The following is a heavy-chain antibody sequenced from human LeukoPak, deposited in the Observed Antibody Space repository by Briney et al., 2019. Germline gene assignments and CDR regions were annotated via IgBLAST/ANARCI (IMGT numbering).Heavy chain of an antibody. CDR1: GGTFSSYA. CDR3: ARESGGYGDYRLHYYYYYYMDV. Sequence: SVKVSCKASGGTFSSYAISWVRQAPGQGLEWMGGIIPIFGTANYAQKFQGRVTITADKSTSTAYMELSSLRSEDTAVYYCARESGGYGDYRLHYYYYYYMDVWGKGTTVTVSS. D-gene: IGHD4-17*01. V-gene: IGHV1-69*06. CDR2: IIPIFGTA. J-gene: IGHJ6*03.